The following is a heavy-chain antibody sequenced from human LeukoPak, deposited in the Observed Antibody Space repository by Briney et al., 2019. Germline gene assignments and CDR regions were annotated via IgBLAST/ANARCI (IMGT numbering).Heavy chain of an antibody. Sequence: PGGSLRLSCAASGFTFSSYGMTWVRQAPGKGLEWVSGISGNDGSTYYADSVKGRFTISRDNSKNTLYLQMNSLRVEDTAVYYCAIYRNDFWSGFDYWGQGTLVTVSS. D-gene: IGHD3-3*01. CDR3: AIYRNDFWSGFDY. CDR1: GFTFSSYG. J-gene: IGHJ4*02. CDR2: ISGNDGST. V-gene: IGHV3-23*01.